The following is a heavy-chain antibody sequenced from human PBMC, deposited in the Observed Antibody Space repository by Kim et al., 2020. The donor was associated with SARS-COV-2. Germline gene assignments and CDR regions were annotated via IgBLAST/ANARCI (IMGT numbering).Heavy chain of an antibody. D-gene: IGHD3-10*01. CDR3: ARDRGWFDP. V-gene: IGHV4-31*02. Sequence: GTTSYNPSLKSRLTMSVDTSKNHFSLKLSSVTAADTALYYCARDRGWFDPWGQGTLVTVSS. CDR2: GTT. J-gene: IGHJ5*02.